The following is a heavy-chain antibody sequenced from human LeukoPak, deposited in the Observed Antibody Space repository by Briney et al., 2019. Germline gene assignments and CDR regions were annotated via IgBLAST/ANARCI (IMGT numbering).Heavy chain of an antibody. CDR2: IYTSGST. D-gene: IGHD6-19*01. CDR1: GGSISSGSYY. V-gene: IGHV4-61*02. J-gene: IGHJ5*02. Sequence: PSQTLSLTCTVSGGSISSGSYYWSWIRQPAGKGLEWIGRIYTSGSTNYNPSLKSRVTISVDTSKNQFSLKLSSVTAADTAVYYCAREGSSSGWPLNNWFDPWGQGTLVTVSS. CDR3: AREGSSSGWPLNNWFDP.